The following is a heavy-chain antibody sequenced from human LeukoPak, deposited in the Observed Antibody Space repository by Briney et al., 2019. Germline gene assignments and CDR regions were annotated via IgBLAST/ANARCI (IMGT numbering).Heavy chain of an antibody. V-gene: IGHV3-48*01. D-gene: IGHD3-9*01. Sequence: GGSLTLSRAVSGFSFSSCSMNWVCLAPPQGQGLVSYISSSSSTIYYADYVKGRFNISRDNAKNSLYLQMNSLRAEDTGVYYCARGVLRYFDGLSYFDYWGQGTLVTVSS. CDR2: ISSSSSTI. J-gene: IGHJ4*02. CDR1: GFSFSSCS. CDR3: ARGVLRYFDGLSYFDY.